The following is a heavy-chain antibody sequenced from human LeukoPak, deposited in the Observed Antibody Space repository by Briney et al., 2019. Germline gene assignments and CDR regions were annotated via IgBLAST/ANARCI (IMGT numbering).Heavy chain of an antibody. CDR2: IYYSGST. D-gene: IGHD1-1*01. CDR3: ARDPPVRTGWAFAI. V-gene: IGHV4-39*07. CDR1: GGSISSSSYY. J-gene: IGHJ3*02. Sequence: SETLSLTCTVSGGSISSSSYYWVWIRQPPGKGLECIGSIYYSGSTYYNPSLKSRVTISVDTSKNQFSLKLSSVTAADTAVYYCARDPPVRTGWAFAIWGQGTMVTVSS.